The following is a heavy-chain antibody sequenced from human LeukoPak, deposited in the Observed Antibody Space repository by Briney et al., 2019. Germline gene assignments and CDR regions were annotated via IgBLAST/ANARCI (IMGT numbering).Heavy chain of an antibody. V-gene: IGHV3-23*01. CDR2: ISGSSGST. J-gene: IGHJ4*02. D-gene: IGHD6-19*01. Sequence: GSPRLSCEPSGFTFGIYAMSCVRQAPGKGLECVTAISGSSGSTDYADSVKGRFTISRDNSKNSLYLQLNSLRAEDTAIYYCAKEDYSSGWSPGSVDYWGQGTLVT. CDR3: AKEDYSSGWSPGSVDY. CDR1: GFTFGIYA.